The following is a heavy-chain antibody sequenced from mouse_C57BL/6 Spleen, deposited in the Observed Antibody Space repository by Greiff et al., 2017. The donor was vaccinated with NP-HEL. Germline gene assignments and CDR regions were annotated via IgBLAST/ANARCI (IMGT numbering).Heavy chain of an antibody. Sequence: QVQLQQPGAELVMPGASVKLSCKASGYTFTSYWMHWVKQRPGQGLEWIGEIDPSDSYTNYNQKFKGKSTLTVDKSSSTAYMQLSSLTSEDSAVYYCARRGSYYSNYGPYAMDYWGQGTSVTVSS. V-gene: IGHV1-69*01. CDR3: ARRGSYYSNYGPYAMDY. D-gene: IGHD2-5*01. J-gene: IGHJ4*01. CDR1: GYTFTSYW. CDR2: IDPSDSYT.